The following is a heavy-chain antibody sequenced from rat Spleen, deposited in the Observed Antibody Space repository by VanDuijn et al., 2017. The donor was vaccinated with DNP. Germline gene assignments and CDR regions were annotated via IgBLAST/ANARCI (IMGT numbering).Heavy chain of an antibody. V-gene: IGHV5-25*01. J-gene: IGHJ3*01. CDR2: ISTGGGST. CDR1: GFPFSNSY. D-gene: IGHD1-12*02. CDR3: TVDRDGSYGVAY. Sequence: EVQLVESGGGLVQPGRSMKLSCAASGFPFSNSYMTWVRQAPTKGLEWVASISTGGGSTYYPDSVKGRFTISRDNAQSTLYLQMDSLRSEDTATYYCTVDRDGSYGVAYWGQGTLVTVSS.